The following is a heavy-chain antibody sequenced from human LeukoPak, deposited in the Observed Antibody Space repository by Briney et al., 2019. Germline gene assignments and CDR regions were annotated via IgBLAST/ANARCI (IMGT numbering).Heavy chain of an antibody. CDR3: AKDRPNIVVVVAAGDY. D-gene: IGHD2-15*01. CDR2: ISGSGGST. V-gene: IGHV3-23*01. Sequence: PGGSLRLSCAASGFTFSSYAMSWVRQAPGKGLEWVSAISGSGGSTYYADSVKGRFTISRDNSKNTLYLQMNSLRAEDTAVYYCAKDRPNIVVVVAAGDYWGQGTLVTVSS. CDR1: GFTFSSYA. J-gene: IGHJ4*02.